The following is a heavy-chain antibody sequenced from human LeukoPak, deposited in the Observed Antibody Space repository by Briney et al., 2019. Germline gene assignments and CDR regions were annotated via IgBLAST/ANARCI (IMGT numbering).Heavy chain of an antibody. J-gene: IGHJ4*02. CDR2: ISWNSGSI. CDR1: GFTFDDYA. V-gene: IGHV3-9*01. Sequence: GGSLRLSCAASGFTFDDYAMHWVRQAPGKGLEWVSGISWNSGSIVYADSVKGRFTISRDNAKNSLYLQMNSLRAEDTALYYCAKDALGYCSGGSCYSNFDYWGQGTLVTVSS. CDR3: AKDALGYCSGGSCYSNFDY. D-gene: IGHD2-15*01.